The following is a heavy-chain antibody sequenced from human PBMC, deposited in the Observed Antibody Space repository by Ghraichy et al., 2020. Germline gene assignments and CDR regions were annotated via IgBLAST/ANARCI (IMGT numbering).Heavy chain of an antibody. CDR1: GFTFSSYW. CDR3: ARRGPHDYDFWSGYYYYYYGMDV. J-gene: IGHJ6*02. V-gene: IGHV3-7*01. D-gene: IGHD3-3*01. CDR2: IKQDGSEK. Sequence: GGSLRLSCAASGFTFSSYWMSWVRQAPGKGLEWVANIKQDGSEKYYVDSVKGRFTISRDNAKNSLYLQMNSLRAEDTAVYYCARRGPHDYDFWSGYYYYYYGMDVWGQGTTVTVSS.